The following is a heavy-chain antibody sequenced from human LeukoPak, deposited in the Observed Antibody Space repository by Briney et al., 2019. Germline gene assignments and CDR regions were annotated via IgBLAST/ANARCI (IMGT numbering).Heavy chain of an antibody. J-gene: IGHJ4*02. D-gene: IGHD3-3*01. Sequence: GGSLRLSCAASGFTFSSYSMNWVRQAPGKGLEWVSSISSSSSYIYYADSVKGRFTISRDNAKNSLYLQMNSLRAEDTAVYYCARDLDFWSHGQFDYWGQGTLVTVSS. CDR2: ISSSSSYI. CDR1: GFTFSSYS. CDR3: ARDLDFWSHGQFDY. V-gene: IGHV3-21*01.